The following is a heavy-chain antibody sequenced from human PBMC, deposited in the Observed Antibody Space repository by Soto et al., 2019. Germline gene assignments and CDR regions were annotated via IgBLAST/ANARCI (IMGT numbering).Heavy chain of an antibody. CDR3: ARVPNPGAGLRNY. CDR2: IYYKGST. D-gene: IGHD4-17*01. CDR1: GGSVSSAGYY. V-gene: IGHV4-61*08. J-gene: IGHJ4*02. Sequence: QVQLQESGPGLVKPSETLSLTCTVSGGSVSSAGYYCSWVRQPPGKGLEWIGHIYYKGSTNYNPSLRGRVTISVDTSKNQFSLKLTSVTAADTAVYYCARVPNPGAGLRNYWGQGTLVTVSS.